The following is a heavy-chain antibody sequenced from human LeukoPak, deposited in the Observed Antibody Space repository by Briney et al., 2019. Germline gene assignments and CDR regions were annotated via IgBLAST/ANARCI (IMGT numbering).Heavy chain of an antibody. CDR1: GGSISSYY. V-gene: IGHV4-39*07. J-gene: IGHJ4*02. CDR3: ARGEWTGYSSSWLDY. CDR2: IYYSGST. Sequence: SETLSLTCTVSGGSISSYYWGWIRQPPGKGLEWIGSIYYSGSTYCNPSLKSRVTISVDTSKNQFSLKLSSVTAADTAVYYCARGEWTGYSSSWLDYWGQGTLVTVSS. D-gene: IGHD6-13*01.